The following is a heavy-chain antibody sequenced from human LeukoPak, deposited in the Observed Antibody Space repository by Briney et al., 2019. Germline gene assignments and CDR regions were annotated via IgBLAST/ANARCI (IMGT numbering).Heavy chain of an antibody. D-gene: IGHD7-27*01. CDR1: GFTFSSYA. CDR3: ARVQNWGSAFDY. Sequence: GGSLRLSCAASGFTFSSYAMSWARQAPGKGLEWVSAISGSGGSTYYADSVKGRFTISRDNSKNTLYLQMNSLRVEDTAVYYCARVQNWGSAFDYWGQGTLVTVSS. CDR2: ISGSGGST. V-gene: IGHV3-23*01. J-gene: IGHJ4*02.